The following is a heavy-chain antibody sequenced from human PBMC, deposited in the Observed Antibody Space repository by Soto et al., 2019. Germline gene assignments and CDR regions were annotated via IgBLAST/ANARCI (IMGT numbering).Heavy chain of an antibody. CDR3: ARQKSDTAMYSFDY. CDR2: IYYSGST. CDR1: GGSISSSSYY. D-gene: IGHD5-18*01. Sequence: PSETLSLTCTVSGGSISSSSYYWGWIRQPPGKGLEWIGSIYYSGSTYYNPSLKSRVTISVDTSKNQFSLKLSSVTAADTAVYYCARQKSDTAMYSFDYWGQGTLVTVSS. J-gene: IGHJ4*02. V-gene: IGHV4-39*01.